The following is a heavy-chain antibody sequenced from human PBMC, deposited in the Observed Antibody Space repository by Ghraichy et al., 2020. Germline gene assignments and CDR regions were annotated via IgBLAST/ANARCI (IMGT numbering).Heavy chain of an antibody. CDR1: GGSISSGSYY. V-gene: IGHV4-61*02. D-gene: IGHD7-27*01. CDR2: IYTSGST. CDR3: AREGELGISSLSGWFDP. J-gene: IGHJ5*02. Sequence: SETLSLTCTVSGGSISSGSYYWSWIRQPAGKGLEWIGRIYTSGSTNYNPSLKSRVTISVDTSKNQFSLKLSSVTAADTAVYYCAREGELGISSLSGWFDPWGQGTLVTVSS.